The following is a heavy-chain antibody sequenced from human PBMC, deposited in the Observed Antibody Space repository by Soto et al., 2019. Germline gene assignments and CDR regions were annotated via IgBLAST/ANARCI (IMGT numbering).Heavy chain of an antibody. D-gene: IGHD2-15*01. J-gene: IGHJ4*02. CDR1: GYSFSNYW. V-gene: IGHV5-51*03. CDR2: IFPGNSDT. Sequence: EVQLVQSGAEVKKPGESLKISCKGSGYSFSNYWIGWVRQMPGKGLEWMGIIFPGNSDTRYSPSFQGQVTISVDKSISXXYLQGSSLKASDTAMYYCARRDRYCSGGSCPSFDYWGQGTLVAVSS. CDR3: ARRDRYCSGGSCPSFDY.